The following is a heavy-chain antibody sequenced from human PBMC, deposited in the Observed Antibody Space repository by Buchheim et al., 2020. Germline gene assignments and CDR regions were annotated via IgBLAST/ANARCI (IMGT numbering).Heavy chain of an antibody. J-gene: IGHJ5*02. CDR3: SKGLSVCRCGDALP. CDR2: ISGSGGST. Sequence: EVQLLESGGGLVQPGGSLRLSCAASGFTFSSYAMSWVRQAPGKGLEWVSAISGSGGSTYYADSVKGRFTISRDNSKNTLYMQMNSLRAEDTAVYDGSKGLSVCRCGDALPWGQGTL. CDR1: GFTFSSYA. V-gene: IGHV3-23*01. D-gene: IGHD2-21*01.